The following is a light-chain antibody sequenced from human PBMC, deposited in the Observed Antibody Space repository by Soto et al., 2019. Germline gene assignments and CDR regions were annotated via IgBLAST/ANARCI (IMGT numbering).Light chain of an antibody. CDR3: QHYKNWPWT. Sequence: EIVMTQSPATLSVSPGERATLSCRASQSVTSNLAWYQQKPGQAPRLLIYGASTRATGIPARFSGSGSGTEFTLTISRLQSEDFAVYYCQHYKNWPWTFGQGTKVEFK. J-gene: IGKJ1*01. V-gene: IGKV3-15*01. CDR1: QSVTSN. CDR2: GAS.